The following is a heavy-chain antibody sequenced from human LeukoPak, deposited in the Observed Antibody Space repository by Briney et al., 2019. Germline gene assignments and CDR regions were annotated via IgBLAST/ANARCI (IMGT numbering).Heavy chain of an antibody. CDR3: ARDAGHYDILTGYNPGAVYI. D-gene: IGHD3-9*01. CDR1: GYTFTSYG. J-gene: IGHJ3*02. CDR2: ISAYNGNT. V-gene: IGHV1-18*01. Sequence: ASVNLSCTASGYTFTSYGISWVRQAPGQGLEWMGWISAYNGNTNYAQKLQGRVTMTADTCTSTAYMELRSLRSDDTAVYYCARDAGHYDILTGYNPGAVYIWGERTMVTVSS.